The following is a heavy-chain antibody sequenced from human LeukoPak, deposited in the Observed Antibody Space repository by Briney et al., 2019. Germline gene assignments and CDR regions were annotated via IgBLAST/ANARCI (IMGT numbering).Heavy chain of an antibody. D-gene: IGHD3-9*01. Sequence: PSETLSLTCTVSSGSISSGGYYWSWIRQHPGKGLEWIGHIYYSGSTYYNPSLKSRVTISVDTSKNQCSLKLSSVAAADTAVYYCARGGAGYSSGFDYWGQGTLVTVSS. J-gene: IGHJ4*02. CDR1: SGSISSGGYY. CDR3: ARGGAGYSSGFDY. V-gene: IGHV4-31*03. CDR2: IYYSGST.